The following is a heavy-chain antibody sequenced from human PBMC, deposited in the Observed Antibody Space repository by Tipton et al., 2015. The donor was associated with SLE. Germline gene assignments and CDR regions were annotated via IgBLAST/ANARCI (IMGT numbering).Heavy chain of an antibody. Sequence: QSGAEVKKSGESLKISCKGSGYIFTTYWIGWVRQMPGKGLEWMGIIYPDNSDTRYSPSFQGQVTFSVDKSISTAYLQWSSLKASDTAMYYCARLIRDWYFDLWGRGTLVTVSS. V-gene: IGHV5-51*03. CDR1: GYIFTTYW. J-gene: IGHJ2*01. D-gene: IGHD3-16*01. CDR3: ARLIRDWYFDL. CDR2: IYPDNSDT.